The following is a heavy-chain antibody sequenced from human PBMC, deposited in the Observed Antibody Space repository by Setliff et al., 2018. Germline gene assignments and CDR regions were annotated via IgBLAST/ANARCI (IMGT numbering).Heavy chain of an antibody. V-gene: IGHV1-18*01. CDR2: ISAYNGYT. D-gene: IGHD5-18*01. CDR1: GYTFTSYG. CDR3: AAIGLDTAMITGVLFDF. J-gene: IGHJ4*02. Sequence: ASVKVSCKASGYTFTSYGISWVRQAPGQGLEWMGWISAYNGYTNYAQKLQGRVTMTTDTSTSTAYMELRSLRSEDTAVYYCAAIGLDTAMITGVLFDFWGQGTLVTVSS.